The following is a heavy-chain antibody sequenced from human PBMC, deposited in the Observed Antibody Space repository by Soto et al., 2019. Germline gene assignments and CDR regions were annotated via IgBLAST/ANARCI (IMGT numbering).Heavy chain of an antibody. CDR1: GGTFSSSA. J-gene: IGHJ6*02. V-gene: IGHV1-69*06. Sequence: QVQLVQSGAEVKQPGSSVKVSCKASGGTFSSSALSWVRPAPGPGLEWMGGIIPIFGTANYAQKFQGRVTITADKSTSTAYMELSSLRSEDTAVYYCARVRIAAAGYYYYYGMDVWGQGTTVTVSS. CDR3: ARVRIAAAGYYYYYGMDV. D-gene: IGHD6-13*01. CDR2: IIPIFGTA.